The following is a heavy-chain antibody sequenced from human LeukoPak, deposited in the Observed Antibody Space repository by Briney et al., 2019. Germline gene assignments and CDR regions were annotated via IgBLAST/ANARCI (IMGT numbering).Heavy chain of an antibody. J-gene: IGHJ4*02. D-gene: IGHD3-10*01. Sequence: SETLSLTCTISGGSISSYYWSWIRQPPGKGLEWIGYIYYSGSTNYNPSLKSRVTISVDTSKKQFSLKLSSVTAADTAVYYCAGEGDYFDYWGQGALVTVSS. CDR2: IYYSGST. CDR1: GGSISSYY. CDR3: AGEGDYFDY. V-gene: IGHV4-59*08.